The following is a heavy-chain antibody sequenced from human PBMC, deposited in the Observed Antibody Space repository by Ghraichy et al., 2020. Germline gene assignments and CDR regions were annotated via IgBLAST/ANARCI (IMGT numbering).Heavy chain of an antibody. D-gene: IGHD5-18*01. CDR3: ARVGVETSMVLDY. Sequence: GGYLRLSCAASGFTLSNYWMHWVRQAPGKGLVWVSPINNNGSRTNYADSVKGRFTISRDNAKNTVYLQMDSLRADDTAVYYCARVGVETSMVLDYWGQGTRVTIAS. CDR2: INNNGSRT. J-gene: IGHJ4*02. V-gene: IGHV3-74*01. CDR1: GFTLSNYW.